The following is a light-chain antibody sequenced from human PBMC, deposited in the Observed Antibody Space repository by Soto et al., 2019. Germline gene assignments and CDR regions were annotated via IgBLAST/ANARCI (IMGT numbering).Light chain of an antibody. V-gene: IGLV2-14*02. CDR3: ATWDDSLPAV. CDR2: EVN. CDR1: SSDVGSYNL. Sequence: QSVLTQPASVSGSPGQSITISCTGTSSDVGSYNLVSWYQQHPGKAPKFMIYEVNKRPSGVPDRFSGSKSGTSASLAISGLQSEDEAAYYCATWDDSLPAVFGGGTKVTVL. J-gene: IGLJ2*01.